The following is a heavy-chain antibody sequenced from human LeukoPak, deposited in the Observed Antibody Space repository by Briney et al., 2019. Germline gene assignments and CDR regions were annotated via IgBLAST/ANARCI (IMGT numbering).Heavy chain of an antibody. CDR2: ISYDGSNK. V-gene: IGHV3-30-3*01. CDR3: AGYYDYVWGTYRYKGPFDY. Sequence: PGGSLRLSCAASGFPFSTYAMHWVRQGPGKGLEWVAVISYDGSNKFYADSVKGRFTISRDNAKNSLYLQMNSLRDEDTAVYYCAGYYDYVWGTYRYKGPFDYWGQGTLVTVSS. CDR1: GFPFSTYA. J-gene: IGHJ4*02. D-gene: IGHD3-16*02.